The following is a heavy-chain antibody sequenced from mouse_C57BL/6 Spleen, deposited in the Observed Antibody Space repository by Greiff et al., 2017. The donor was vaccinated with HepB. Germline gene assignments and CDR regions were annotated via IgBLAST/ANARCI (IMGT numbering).Heavy chain of an antibody. V-gene: IGHV14-1*01. CDR3: TTRTAQAWFAY. CDR1: GFNIKDYY. D-gene: IGHD3-2*02. J-gene: IGHJ3*01. CDR2: IDPEDGDT. Sequence: VQLKQSGAELVRPGASAKLSCTASGFNIKDYYMHWVKQRPEQGLEWIGRIDPEDGDTEYAPKFQGKATMTADTSSNTAYLQLSSLTSEDTAVYYCTTRTAQAWFAYWGQGTLVTVSA.